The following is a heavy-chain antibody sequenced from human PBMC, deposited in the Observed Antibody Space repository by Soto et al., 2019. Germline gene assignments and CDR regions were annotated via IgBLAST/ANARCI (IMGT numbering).Heavy chain of an antibody. CDR3: AKSAGEGVVVVAATPDYYYMDV. Sequence: PGGSLRRSCAASGFTFDDYAMHWVRQAPGKGLEWVSGISWNSGSIGYADSVKGRFTISRDNAKNSLYLQMNSLRAEDTALYYCAKSAGEGVVVVAATPDYYYMDVWGKGTTVTVSS. D-gene: IGHD2-15*01. CDR1: GFTFDDYA. CDR2: ISWNSGSI. V-gene: IGHV3-9*01. J-gene: IGHJ6*03.